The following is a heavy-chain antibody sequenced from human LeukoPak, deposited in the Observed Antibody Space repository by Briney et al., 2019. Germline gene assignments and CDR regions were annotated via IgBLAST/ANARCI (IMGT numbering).Heavy chain of an antibody. CDR2: INPNTGAT. CDR3: ARDRVGSGWPRPYYFEK. CDR1: GYTFTGYY. J-gene: IGHJ4*02. V-gene: IGHV1-2*02. D-gene: IGHD6-19*01. Sequence: ASVKVSCKPSGYTFTGYYIHWIRQAPGQGLEWMGWINPNTGATISAQKFQGRVTMTRDTSTNTAYMELSRLTSDDTAVYYCARDRVGSGWPRPYYFEKWGQGSLVTVSS.